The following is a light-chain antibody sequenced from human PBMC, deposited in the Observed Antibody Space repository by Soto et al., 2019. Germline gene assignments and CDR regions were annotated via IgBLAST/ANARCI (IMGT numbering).Light chain of an antibody. CDR1: QSVHNF. CDR2: CAS. J-gene: IGKJ5*01. V-gene: IGKV3-11*01. Sequence: EIVLTQSPATLFLSPGDRAALSCKASQSVHNFLAWYQQKPGQAPRLLIYCASTRAPDIPARFSGSGSGTDFTLTISSLEPEDFEFYYCQQRSNWPSFTFGQGTRLEIK. CDR3: QQRSNWPSFT.